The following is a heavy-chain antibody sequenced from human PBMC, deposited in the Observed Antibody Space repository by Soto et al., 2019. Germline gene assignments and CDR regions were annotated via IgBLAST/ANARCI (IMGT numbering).Heavy chain of an antibody. V-gene: IGHV3-74*01. Sequence: EVQLVESGGGLVQPGGSLRLSCAASGFTFSSYWMHWVRQAPGKGLVWVSRINSDGSGTSYADSVKGRFTISRDNAKNTLYLQMNRLTSEDTAVYYCARALPAAMSKYYYYYMDVWGKGTTVTVSS. CDR3: ARALPAAMSKYYYYYMDV. CDR2: INSDGSGT. J-gene: IGHJ6*03. D-gene: IGHD2-2*01. CDR1: GFTFSSYW.